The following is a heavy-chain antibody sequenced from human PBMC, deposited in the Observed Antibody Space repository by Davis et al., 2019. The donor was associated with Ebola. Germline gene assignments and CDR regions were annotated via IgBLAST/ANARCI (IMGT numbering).Heavy chain of an antibody. CDR1: GGSISSSSYY. Sequence: MPSETLSLTCTVSGGSISSSSYYWGWIRQPPGKGLEWIGSIYYSGSTYYNPSLKSRVTISVDTSKNQFSLKLSSVTAADTAVYYCARGVGAITGWFDPWGQGTLVTVSS. CDR2: IYYSGST. CDR3: ARGVGAITGWFDP. V-gene: IGHV4-39*07. J-gene: IGHJ5*02. D-gene: IGHD1-26*01.